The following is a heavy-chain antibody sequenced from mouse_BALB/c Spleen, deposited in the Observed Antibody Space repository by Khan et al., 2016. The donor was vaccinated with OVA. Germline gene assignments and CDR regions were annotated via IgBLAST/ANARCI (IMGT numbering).Heavy chain of an antibody. CDR2: IWSDGIT. CDR1: FFSLTTYG. V-gene: IGHV2-6*02. CDR3: ARGGFYAMDY. Sequence: QVQLKAPFPFLFSPSPLLSITFTFSFFSLTTYGVHWVRQPPGKGLEWLVVIWSDGITTYNSALKSRLSISKDNSKSPVFLKMNSLQTDDTAMYYCARGGFYAMDYWGQGTSVTVSS. J-gene: IGHJ4*01.